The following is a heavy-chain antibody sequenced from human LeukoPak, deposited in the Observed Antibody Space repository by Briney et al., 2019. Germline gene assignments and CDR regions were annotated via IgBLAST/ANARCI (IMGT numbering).Heavy chain of an antibody. CDR1: GYTFATYG. CDR2: ISAYNIHT. V-gene: IGHV1-18*01. Sequence: ASVKVSCKASGYTFATYGINWVRQAPGQGLEWMGWISAYNIHTNYAQRLQDRVAMTTDTSTNPAYMELRSLRSDDTAVYYCARGQTEYDSSGYYYEAAFDFWGQGTMVTVSS. CDR3: ARGQTEYDSSGYYYEAAFDF. D-gene: IGHD3-22*01. J-gene: IGHJ3*01.